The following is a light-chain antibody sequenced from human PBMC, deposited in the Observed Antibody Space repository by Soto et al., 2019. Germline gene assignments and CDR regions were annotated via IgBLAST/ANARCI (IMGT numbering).Light chain of an antibody. CDR1: QILVDRNGSTY. J-gene: IGKJ1*01. Sequence: DVVMTQSPLSLPVTIGPPASISLSSSQILVDRNGSTYFCWFQQRPGPSPRRLIYKVSNRGSVVSDRFSGRGSGNNFTLKISRVEAEDLVVYYCMQGTHWPPTFGQGTKVDIK. CDR2: KVS. V-gene: IGKV2-30*01. CDR3: MQGTHWPPT.